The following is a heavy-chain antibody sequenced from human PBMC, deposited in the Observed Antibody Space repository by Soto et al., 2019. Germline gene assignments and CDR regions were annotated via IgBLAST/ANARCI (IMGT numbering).Heavy chain of an antibody. CDR2: IIPIFGTA. V-gene: IGHV1-69*06. D-gene: IGHD3-3*01. Sequence: GASVKVSCKASGGTFSSYAISWVRQAPGQGLEWMGGIIPIFGTANYAQKFQGRVTITADKSTSTAYMELSSLRSEDTAVYYCARDPTYDFWSGYPAGDYYYYGMDVWGQGTTVTVSS. J-gene: IGHJ6*02. CDR3: ARDPTYDFWSGYPAGDYYYYGMDV. CDR1: GGTFSSYA.